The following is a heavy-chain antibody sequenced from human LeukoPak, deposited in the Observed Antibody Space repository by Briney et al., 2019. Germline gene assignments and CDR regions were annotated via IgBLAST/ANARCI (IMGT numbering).Heavy chain of an antibody. CDR2: IYYSGST. J-gene: IGHJ4*02. Sequence: PSETLSLTCTVSGGSISSYYWSWIRQPPGKGLEWIGYIYYSGSTNYNPSLKSRVTISVDTSKNQFSLKLSSVTAADTAVYYCARGGRYCGGDCYPDYWGQGTLVTVSS. CDR3: ARGGRYCGGDCYPDY. V-gene: IGHV4-59*01. CDR1: GGSISSYY. D-gene: IGHD2-21*02.